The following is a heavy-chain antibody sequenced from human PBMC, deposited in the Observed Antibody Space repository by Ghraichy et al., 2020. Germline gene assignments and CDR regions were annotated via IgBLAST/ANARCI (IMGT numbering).Heavy chain of an antibody. Sequence: GGSLRLSCAASGFTFSSYAMTWVRQAPGKGLEWVSAISGGDHSTYYADSVKGQFTISRDNSKNTLYLQMNSLRAEDTAVYFCAKVDRYYYGPGSYWDYWGQGTLVTVSS. J-gene: IGHJ4*02. D-gene: IGHD3-10*01. CDR3: AKVDRYYYGPGSYWDY. CDR2: ISGGDHST. V-gene: IGHV3-23*01. CDR1: GFTFSSYA.